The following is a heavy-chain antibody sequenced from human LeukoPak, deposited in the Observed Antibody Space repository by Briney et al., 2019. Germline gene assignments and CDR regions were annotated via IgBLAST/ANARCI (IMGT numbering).Heavy chain of an antibody. V-gene: IGHV3-21*01. D-gene: IGHD2-15*01. J-gene: IGHJ4*02. CDR3: ARDEFAAGGSFDD. Sequence: PGGSLRLSCAASGFTFGSYSMNWVRQAPGKGLEWVSSISSSSSYIYYADSVKGRFTISRDNAKNSLYLQMNSLRAEDTAVYYCARDEFAAGGSFDDWGQGTLVTVSS. CDR1: GFTFGSYS. CDR2: ISSSSSYI.